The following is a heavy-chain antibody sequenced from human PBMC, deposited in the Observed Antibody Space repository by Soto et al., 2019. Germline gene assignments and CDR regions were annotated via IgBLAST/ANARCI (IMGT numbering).Heavy chain of an antibody. V-gene: IGHV3-23*01. J-gene: IGHJ4*02. CDR2: ISGSGGNT. CDR3: AKGGDRSRYSYVYYFDY. Sequence: EVQLLESGGGLVQPGGSLRLSCAASGFTFTNYAMSWVRQAPGKGLDWVSVISGSGGNTYYADSVKGRFTISRDNSKNKLYLHMNSLGAEDTAVYYCAKGGDRSRYSYVYYFDYWGQGTLVTVS. D-gene: IGHD3-22*01. CDR1: GFTFTNYA.